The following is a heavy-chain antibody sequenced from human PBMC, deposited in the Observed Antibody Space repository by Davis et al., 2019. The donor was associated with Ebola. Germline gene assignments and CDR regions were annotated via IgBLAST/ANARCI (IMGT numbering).Heavy chain of an antibody. J-gene: IGHJ4*02. CDR3: ARGRGHYEYSGGDY. CDR2: INPSGGST. V-gene: IGHV1-46*01. D-gene: IGHD2-21*01. CDR1: GYTFTTYY. Sequence: ASVKVSCKASGYTFTTYYIHWVRQAPGQGLEWMGIINPSGGSTTYAQKFQGRVTMNRDTSTSTVYMELSSLRSEDTAVYYCARGRGHYEYSGGDYWGQGALVTVSS.